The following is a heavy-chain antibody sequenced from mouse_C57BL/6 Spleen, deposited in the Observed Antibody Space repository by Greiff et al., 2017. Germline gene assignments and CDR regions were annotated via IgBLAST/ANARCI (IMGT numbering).Heavy chain of an antibody. D-gene: IGHD3-2*02. J-gene: IGHJ3*01. CDR1: GYTFTSYG. V-gene: IGHV1-81*01. CDR2: IYPRSGNT. Sequence: QVQLQQSGAELARPGASVKLSCKASGYTFTSYGISWVKQRTGQGLEWIGEIYPRSGNTYYNEKFKGKATLTADKSSSTAYMELRSLTSEDSAVYVCAETAHATWAYWGQGTLVTVSA. CDR3: AETAHATWAY.